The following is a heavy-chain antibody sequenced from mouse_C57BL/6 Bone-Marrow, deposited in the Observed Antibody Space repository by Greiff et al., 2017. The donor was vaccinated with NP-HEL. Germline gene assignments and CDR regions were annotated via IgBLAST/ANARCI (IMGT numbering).Heavy chain of an antibody. Sequence: VKLVESGPGLVQPSQSLSITCTVSGFSLTSYGVHWVRQSPGTGLEWLGVIWRGGSTDYNAAFMSRLSITKDNSKSQVFFKMNSLQADDTAIYYCAKKDEYDAWFAYWGQGTLVTVSA. V-gene: IGHV2-5*01. CDR1: GFSLTSYG. J-gene: IGHJ3*01. CDR3: AKKDEYDAWFAY. D-gene: IGHD2-4*01. CDR2: IWRGGST.